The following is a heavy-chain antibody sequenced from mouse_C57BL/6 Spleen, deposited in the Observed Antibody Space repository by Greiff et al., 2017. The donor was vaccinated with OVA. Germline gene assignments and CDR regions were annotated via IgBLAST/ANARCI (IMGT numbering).Heavy chain of an antibody. J-gene: IGHJ1*03. Sequence: VQLQQSGPELVKPGASVKMSCKASGYTFTDYNMHWVKQSHGKSLEWIGYINPNNGGTSYNQKFKGKATLTVNKSSSTAYMELRSLTSEDSAVYYCARWLLRYWYFDVWGTGTTVTVSS. CDR1: GYTFTDYN. CDR2: INPNNGGT. V-gene: IGHV1-22*01. D-gene: IGHD2-3*01. CDR3: ARWLLRYWYFDV.